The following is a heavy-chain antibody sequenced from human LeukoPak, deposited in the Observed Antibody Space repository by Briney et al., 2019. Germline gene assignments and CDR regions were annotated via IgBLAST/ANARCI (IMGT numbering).Heavy chain of an antibody. J-gene: IGHJ3*02. Sequence: PSETLSLTCTVSGGSISNYYWSWIRQHPGKGLEWIGYIYYSGSTYYNPSLKSRVTISVDTSKNQFSLKLSSVTAADTAVYFCATNRAGTYDRPFDIWGQGTMVTVSS. D-gene: IGHD1-26*01. V-gene: IGHV4-59*06. CDR3: ATNRAGTYDRPFDI. CDR2: IYYSGST. CDR1: GGSISNYY.